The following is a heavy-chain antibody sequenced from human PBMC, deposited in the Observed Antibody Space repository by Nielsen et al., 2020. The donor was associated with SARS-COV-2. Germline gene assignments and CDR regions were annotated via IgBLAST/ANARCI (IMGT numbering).Heavy chain of an antibody. CDR2: ISGGGGST. D-gene: IGHD3-22*01. J-gene: IGHJ4*02. CDR1: GFNFSSYA. V-gene: IGHV3-23*01. CDR3: AKVERVYSGDYL. Sequence: GESLKIYCAASGFNFSSYAMSWIRQAPGKGMEWVSVISGGGGSTYYEDSVKGLFTISRDNSKNTLYLQMNSLRAEDPSVYYCAKVERVYSGDYLWGQGTLVTVSS.